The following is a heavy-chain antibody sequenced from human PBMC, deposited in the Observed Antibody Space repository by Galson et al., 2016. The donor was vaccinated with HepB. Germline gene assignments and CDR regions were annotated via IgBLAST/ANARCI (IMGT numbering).Heavy chain of an antibody. CDR1: GFTFSSHA. CDR3: ARDFTGSGCFFDY. CDR2: ISGSGGTT. V-gene: IGHV3-23*01. J-gene: IGHJ4*02. Sequence: SLRLSCAGSGFTFSSHAMSWVRQAPGKGLEWVSVISGSGGTTYYADSVKGRFIISRDNTKNTLYLQMNSLRVEDSATYYCARDFTGSGCFFDYWGQGTLVTVSS. D-gene: IGHD3-3*01.